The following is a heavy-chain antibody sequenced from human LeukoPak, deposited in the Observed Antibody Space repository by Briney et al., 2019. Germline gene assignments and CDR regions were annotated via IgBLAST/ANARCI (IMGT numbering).Heavy chain of an antibody. Sequence: SETLSLTCTVSGGSISSSSYYWGWIRQPPGKGLEWIGSIYYSGSTYYNPSLKSRVTISVDTSKNQFSLKLSSVTAADTAVYYCARTMYTPSYYDFWSGYHGAFDIWGQGTMVTVSS. J-gene: IGHJ3*02. V-gene: IGHV4-39*01. D-gene: IGHD3-3*01. CDR1: GGSISSSSYY. CDR3: ARTMYTPSYYDFWSGYHGAFDI. CDR2: IYYSGST.